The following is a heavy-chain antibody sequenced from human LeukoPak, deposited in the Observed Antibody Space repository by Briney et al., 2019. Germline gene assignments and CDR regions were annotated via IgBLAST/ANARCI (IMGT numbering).Heavy chain of an antibody. CDR2: IYYSGST. J-gene: IGHJ5*02. CDR1: GGSISSGGYY. Sequence: SQTLSLTCTVSGGSISSGGYYWSWIRQHPGKGLEWIGYIYYSGSTYYNPPLKSRVTISVDTSKNQFSLKLSSVTAADTAVYYCARAGGFWSGYYPNWFDPWGQGTLVTVSS. D-gene: IGHD3-3*01. CDR3: ARAGGFWSGYYPNWFDP. V-gene: IGHV4-31*03.